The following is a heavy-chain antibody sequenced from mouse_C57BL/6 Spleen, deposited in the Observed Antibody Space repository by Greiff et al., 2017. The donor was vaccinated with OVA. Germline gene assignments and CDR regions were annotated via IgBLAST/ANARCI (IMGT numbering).Heavy chain of an antibody. CDR3: ARGRDYDWGGYYAKDY. V-gene: IGHV1-66*01. CDR2: IYTGSGNT. Sequence: QVQLQQSGPELVKPGASVKISCKASGYRFTSYYIHWVKQRPGQGLEWIGWIYTGSGNTKYNEKLTGKATLTADQSSSPAYMQLSSLTSEDSSVYYCARGRDYDWGGYYAKDYWGQGTSVTVSS. CDR1: GYRFTSYY. J-gene: IGHJ4*01. D-gene: IGHD2-4*01.